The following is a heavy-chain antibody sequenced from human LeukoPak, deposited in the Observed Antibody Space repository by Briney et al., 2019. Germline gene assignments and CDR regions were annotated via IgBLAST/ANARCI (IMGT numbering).Heavy chain of an antibody. CDR2: ISSSGSTI. Sequence: GGSLRLSCAASGITFSSYEMNWVRQAPGKGLEWVSYISSSGSTIYYADSVKGRFTISRDNAKNSLYLQMNSLRAEDTAVYYCARGRGYCSGGSCYRPFDYWGQGTLVTVSS. V-gene: IGHV3-48*03. J-gene: IGHJ4*02. CDR3: ARGRGYCSGGSCYRPFDY. CDR1: GITFSSYE. D-gene: IGHD2-15*01.